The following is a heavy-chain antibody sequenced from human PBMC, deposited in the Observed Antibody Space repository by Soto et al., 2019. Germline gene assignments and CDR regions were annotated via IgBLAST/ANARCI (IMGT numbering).Heavy chain of an antibody. J-gene: IGHJ6*02. CDR1: GYSFAGYF. CDR2: INPNNGDT. Sequence: QAHLVQSGAEVKKPGASVKVSCKTSGYSFAGYFVHWVRQAPGQGLEWMGWINPNNGDTNYSQKFQGRVSMTRDVSINTAYMELSRLTSDDTAVYYCARDFVGVVMDYGMDVWGQGTTVIVSS. CDR3: ARDFVGVVMDYGMDV. D-gene: IGHD2-15*01. V-gene: IGHV1-2*02.